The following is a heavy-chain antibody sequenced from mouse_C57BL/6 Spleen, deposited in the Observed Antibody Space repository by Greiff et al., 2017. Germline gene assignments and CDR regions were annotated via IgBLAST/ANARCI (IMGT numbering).Heavy chain of an antibody. CDR1: GYTFTSYW. CDR2: IHPNSGST. CDR3: ASYAPYYAMDY. V-gene: IGHV1-64*01. J-gene: IGHJ4*01. Sequence: VQLQQPGAELVKPGASVKLSCKASGYTFTSYWMHWVKQRPGQGLEWIGMIHPNSGSTNYNEKFKSKATLTVDKSSSTAYMQLSSLTSEDSAVYYCASYAPYYAMDYWGQGTSVTVSS. D-gene: IGHD6-5*01.